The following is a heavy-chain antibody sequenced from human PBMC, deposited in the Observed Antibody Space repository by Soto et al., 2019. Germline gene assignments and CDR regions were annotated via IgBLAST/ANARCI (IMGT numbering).Heavy chain of an antibody. CDR2: IYATGTT. Sequence: SETLSLTCTVSGASISGFYWSWIRKSAGKGLEWIGRIYATGTTDYNPSLKSRVMMSVDTSKKQFSLKLRSVTAADTAVYYCVRDGTKTVRDWFDPWGQGISVTVSS. J-gene: IGHJ5*02. CDR3: VRDGTKTVRDWFDP. CDR1: GASISGFY. D-gene: IGHD1-1*01. V-gene: IGHV4-4*07.